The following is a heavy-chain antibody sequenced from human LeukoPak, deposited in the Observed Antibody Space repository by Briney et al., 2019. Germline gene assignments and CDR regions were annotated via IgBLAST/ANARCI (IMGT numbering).Heavy chain of an antibody. CDR3: AKNYYDSSGYYGYYYYYMDV. Sequence: GGSLRLSCAASGFTFDDYAMHWVRQAPGKGLEWVSLISWDGGSTYYADSVKGRFTISRDNGKNSLYLQMNSLRAEDTALYYCAKNYYDSSGYYGYYYYYMDVWGKGTTVTVSS. CDR1: GFTFDDYA. V-gene: IGHV3-43D*03. D-gene: IGHD3-22*01. J-gene: IGHJ6*03. CDR2: ISWDGGST.